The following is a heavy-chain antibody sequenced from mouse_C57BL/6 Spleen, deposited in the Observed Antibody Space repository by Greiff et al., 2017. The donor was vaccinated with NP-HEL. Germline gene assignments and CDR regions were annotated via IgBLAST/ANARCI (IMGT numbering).Heavy chain of an antibody. Sequence: KLVESEGGLVQPGSSMKLSCTASGFTFSDYYMAWVRQVPEKGLEWVANINYDGSSTYYLDSLKSRFIISRDNAKNILYLQMSSLKSEDTATYYCARDITTVVGRLYWYFDVWGTGTTVTVSS. V-gene: IGHV5-16*01. J-gene: IGHJ1*03. CDR2: INYDGSST. CDR3: ARDITTVVGRLYWYFDV. CDR1: GFTFSDYY. D-gene: IGHD1-1*01.